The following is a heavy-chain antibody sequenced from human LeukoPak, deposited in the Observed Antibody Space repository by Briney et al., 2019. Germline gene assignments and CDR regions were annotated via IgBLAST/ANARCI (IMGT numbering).Heavy chain of an antibody. CDR3: ARDGNGYYSFDQ. CDR2: IYNRTT. D-gene: IGHD3-22*01. Sequence: PGGSLRLSCAASGFTFSNNYMSWVRQAPGKGLEWVCVIYNRTTDYIDSVKGRFTISRDNSKNTVYLQMNNLRAEDTAVYYCARDGNGYYSFDQGGQGTLVTVSS. J-gene: IGHJ4*02. V-gene: IGHV3-53*01. CDR1: GFTFSNNY.